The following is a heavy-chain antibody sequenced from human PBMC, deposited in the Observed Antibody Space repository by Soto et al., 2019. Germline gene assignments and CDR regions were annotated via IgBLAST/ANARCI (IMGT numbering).Heavy chain of an antibody. CDR2: IYPGDSDT. Sequence: PGESLKISCKGSGYSFTSYWIGWVRQMPGKGLEWMGIIYPGDSDTRYSPSFQGQVTISADKSISTAYLQWSSLKASDTAMYYCARLPVTTRGINYYYYGMDVWGQGTTVTVS. D-gene: IGHD4-4*01. CDR3: ARLPVTTRGINYYYYGMDV. V-gene: IGHV5-51*01. J-gene: IGHJ6*02. CDR1: GYSFTSYW.